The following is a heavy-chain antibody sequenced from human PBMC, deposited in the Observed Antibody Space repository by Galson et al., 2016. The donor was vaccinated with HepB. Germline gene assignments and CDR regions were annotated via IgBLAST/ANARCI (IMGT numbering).Heavy chain of an antibody. CDR1: RYSFNGYG. J-gene: IGHJ4*02. Sequence: SCKASRYSFNGYGISWVRQAPGQGLEWMGWISAYNGDTKFAEKFQGRVTMTTDTSTSTAYMELRSLRSDDAAVYYCARYRAATAYSDYWGQGTLVTVSS. CDR2: ISAYNGDT. D-gene: IGHD6-25*01. V-gene: IGHV1-18*01. CDR3: ARYRAATAYSDY.